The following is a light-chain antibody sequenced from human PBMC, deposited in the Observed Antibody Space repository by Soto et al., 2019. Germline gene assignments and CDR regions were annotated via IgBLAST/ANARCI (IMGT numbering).Light chain of an antibody. CDR2: EGS. CDR3: CSYAGSGTYG. CDR1: SSDFGTYNL. Sequence: QSALTQPASVSGSPGQSITISCTETSSDFGTYNLVSWYQHHPGKAPKLMIYEGSKRPSGVSHRFSGSKSGNTASLTISGLQTEDEGDYYCCSYAGSGTYGFGTGTKLTVL. V-gene: IGLV2-23*01. J-gene: IGLJ1*01.